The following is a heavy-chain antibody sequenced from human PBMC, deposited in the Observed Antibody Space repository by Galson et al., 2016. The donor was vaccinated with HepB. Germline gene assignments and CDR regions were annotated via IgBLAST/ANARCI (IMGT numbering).Heavy chain of an antibody. J-gene: IGHJ5*02. V-gene: IGHV4-39*01. Sequence: SETLSLTCSVSGASIRNSVYYWGWIRQPPGKGLEWIGRVFYSGTTYYNPYLKSRLTISVDTSKNQFSLKLTSVTAADTSVYYCAGRGGSVGATSFDLWGQGTLVIVSS. CDR2: VFYSGTT. CDR1: GASIRNSVYY. D-gene: IGHD1-26*01. CDR3: AGRGGSVGATSFDL.